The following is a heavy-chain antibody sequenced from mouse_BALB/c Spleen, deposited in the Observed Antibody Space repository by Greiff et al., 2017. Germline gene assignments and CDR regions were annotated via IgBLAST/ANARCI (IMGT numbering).Heavy chain of an antibody. V-gene: IGHV14-1*02. CDR3: AGAGYGSSLDY. CDR2: IDPENGNT. Sequence: VQLKQSGAELVRPGALVKLSCKASGFNFKDYYMHWVKQRPEQGLEWIGWIDPENGNTIYDPKFQGKASITADTSSNTAYLQLTSLTSEDTAVCYCAGAGYGSSLDYWGQGTTLTVSA. J-gene: IGHJ2*01. D-gene: IGHD1-1*01. CDR1: GFNFKDYY.